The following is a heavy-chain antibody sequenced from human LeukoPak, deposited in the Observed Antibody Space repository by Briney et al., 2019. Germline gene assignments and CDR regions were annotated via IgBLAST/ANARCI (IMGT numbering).Heavy chain of an antibody. CDR3: AKGSDYSNNAWFDP. Sequence: PGGSLRLSCAASGFTFSSYAMSWVRQAPGRGLEWVSAISGSGGSSYYADSVKGRFTISRDNSKNTLYLQMNSLRAEDTAVYYCAKGSDYSNNAWFDPWGQGTLVTVSS. CDR1: GFTFSSYA. D-gene: IGHD4-11*01. V-gene: IGHV3-23*01. CDR2: ISGSGGSS. J-gene: IGHJ5*02.